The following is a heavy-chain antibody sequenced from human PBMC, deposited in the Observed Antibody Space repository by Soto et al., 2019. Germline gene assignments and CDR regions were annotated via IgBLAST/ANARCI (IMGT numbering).Heavy chain of an antibody. Sequence: PXXSLRLSCAASGFTFSSYAMHWVLQAPGKGLEWVAVISYDGSNKYYADSVKGRFTISRDNSKNTLYLQMNRMRAEDTAVYYCARVKVADGELDYWGQGTLVTVSS. CDR1: GFTFSSYA. CDR3: ARVKVADGELDY. D-gene: IGHD4-17*01. CDR2: ISYDGSNK. J-gene: IGHJ4*02. V-gene: IGHV3-30-3*01.